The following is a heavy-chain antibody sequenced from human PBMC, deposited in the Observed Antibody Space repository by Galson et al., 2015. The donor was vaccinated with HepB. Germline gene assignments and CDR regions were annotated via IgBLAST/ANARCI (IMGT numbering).Heavy chain of an antibody. CDR2: ISHDKRNK. J-gene: IGHJ4*02. Sequence: SLRLSCAASGFIFSNYCMHWVRQAPGKGLEWVALISHDKRNKYYSDSVEGRFTVARDNFKNTLHLQMNSLRVEDTAVYYCAKEFPPYYGFWSGHQKWGQGTQVTVSP. CDR1: GFIFSNYC. D-gene: IGHD3-3*01. CDR3: AKEFPPYYGFWSGHQK. V-gene: IGHV3-30*18.